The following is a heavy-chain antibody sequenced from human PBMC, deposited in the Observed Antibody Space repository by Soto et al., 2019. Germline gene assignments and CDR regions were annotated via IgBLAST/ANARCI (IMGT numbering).Heavy chain of an antibody. D-gene: IGHD1-1*01. J-gene: IGHJ6*02. CDR3: ARAEPHYLIYYYGMDV. CDR1: GGSISSYY. V-gene: IGHV4-59*01. Sequence: QVQLQESGPGLVKPSETLSLTCTVSGGSISSYYWSWIRQPPGKGLEWIGYIYYSGSTNYNPSLKSRVTISVDTSKNQFSLKLSSVTAADTAVYYCARAEPHYLIYYYGMDVWGQGTTVTVSS. CDR2: IYYSGST.